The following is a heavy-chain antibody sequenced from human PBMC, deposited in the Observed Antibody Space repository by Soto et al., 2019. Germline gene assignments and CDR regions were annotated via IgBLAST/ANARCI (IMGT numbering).Heavy chain of an antibody. J-gene: IGHJ6*02. CDR2: LIPIFGTA. D-gene: IGHD6-6*01. CDR1: GVTFSSYA. CDR3: ARGSSSSKAYYYYGMDV. Sequence: ASVKVSCKASGVTFSSYAISWVRKAPLQGLEWMGGLIPIFGTANYAQKFQGRVTITADESTSTAYMELSSLRSEDTAVYYCARGSSSSKAYYYYGMDVWGQGTTVTVSS. V-gene: IGHV1-69*13.